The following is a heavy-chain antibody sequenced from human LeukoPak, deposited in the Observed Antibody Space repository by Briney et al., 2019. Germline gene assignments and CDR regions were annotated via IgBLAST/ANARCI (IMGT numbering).Heavy chain of an antibody. CDR1: GYSFYNYW. CDR2: IYPDDSDT. CDR3: ARRMYSGSYYFDS. Sequence: GESLKISCKGSGYSFYNYWIGWVRQTPGTGLEWIGVIYPDDSDTRYSPSFEGHVTISADKSISTAYLQWSSLQASDTAMYYCARRMYSGSYYFDSWGQGTLVTVSS. D-gene: IGHD1-26*01. J-gene: IGHJ4*02. V-gene: IGHV5-51*01.